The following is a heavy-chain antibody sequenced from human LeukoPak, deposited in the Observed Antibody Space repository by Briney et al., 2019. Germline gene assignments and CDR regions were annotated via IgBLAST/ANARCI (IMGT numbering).Heavy chain of an antibody. CDR2: IKQDGSEK. CDR3: ARYNGSYHGFDY. Sequence: GGSLRLSCAASGFTFSNYWMTWVRQAPGKGLEWVANIKQDGSEKYYVDSVRGRFTISRDNAKNSLDLQMNSLRAEDTAVYYCARYNGSYHGFDYWGQGTLVTVSS. J-gene: IGHJ4*02. CDR1: GFTFSNYW. D-gene: IGHD1-26*01. V-gene: IGHV3-7*04.